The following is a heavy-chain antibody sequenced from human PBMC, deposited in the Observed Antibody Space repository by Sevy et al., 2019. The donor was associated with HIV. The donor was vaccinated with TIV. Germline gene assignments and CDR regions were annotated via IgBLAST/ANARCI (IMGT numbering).Heavy chain of an antibody. CDR1: GGSISSGGYY. J-gene: IGHJ4*02. CDR2: IYYSGST. V-gene: IGHV4-31*03. Sequence: SETLSLTCTVSGGSISSGGYYWSWIRQHPGKGLECIGYIYYSGSTYYNPSLKSRVTISVDTSKNQFSLKMSSVTAADTAVYYCARGDGYNLDYWGQGTLVTVSS. CDR3: ARGDGYNLDY. D-gene: IGHD5-12*01.